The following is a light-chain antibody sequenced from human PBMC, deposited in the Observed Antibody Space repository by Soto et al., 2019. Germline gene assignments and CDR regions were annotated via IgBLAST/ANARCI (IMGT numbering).Light chain of an antibody. CDR3: QQYNSYSRG. CDR1: QSISSW. Sequence: DIQMTQSPSTLSAFVGDRVTITCRASQSISSWLAWYQQKPGKAPKLLIYKASNLESGVPSRFSGSGSGTEFTLTISSLQPDDFATYYCQQYNSYSRGFGQGTKVDIK. J-gene: IGKJ1*01. V-gene: IGKV1-5*03. CDR2: KAS.